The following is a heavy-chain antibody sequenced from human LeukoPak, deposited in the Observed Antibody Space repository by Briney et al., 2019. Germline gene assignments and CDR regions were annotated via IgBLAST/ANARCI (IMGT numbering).Heavy chain of an antibody. V-gene: IGHV1-8*01. Sequence: ASVKVSCKASGYTFTSYDINWVRQATGQGLEWMGWMNPNSGNTGYAQKFQGRVTMTRNTSISTAYMELSSLRSDDTAVYYCARDLYVDKLVSHYYGMDIWGQGTPVTVSS. J-gene: IGHJ6*02. CDR1: GYTFTSYD. CDR2: MNPNSGNT. CDR3: ARDLYVDKLVSHYYGMDI. D-gene: IGHD3-10*01.